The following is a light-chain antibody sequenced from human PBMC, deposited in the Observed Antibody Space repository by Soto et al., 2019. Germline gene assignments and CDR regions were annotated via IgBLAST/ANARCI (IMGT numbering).Light chain of an antibody. CDR3: QQYNNGPPIT. V-gene: IGKV3-15*01. J-gene: IGKJ5*01. Sequence: DIVLTQSPSTLSVSPWDRAPLSCRRSHRVSSDLAWYEQKPGQAPRLLIYGASTRATGIPARFSGSGSGTEFTLTISSLQSEDFAVYYCQQYNNGPPITFGQGTRLEIK. CDR1: HRVSSD. CDR2: GAS.